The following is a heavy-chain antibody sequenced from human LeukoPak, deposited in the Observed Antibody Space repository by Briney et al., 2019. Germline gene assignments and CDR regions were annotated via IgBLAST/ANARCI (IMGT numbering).Heavy chain of an antibody. Sequence: GGSLRLSCVGYGFTFSNAWMNWVRQTPGKGLECVARIKSEVEGETIDYVASVKGRFTISRDDSKNTVYLQMNSLRTEDTAVYFCATGGYYIDYWGQGTLVTVSS. CDR1: GFTFSNAW. CDR2: IKSEVEGETI. J-gene: IGHJ4*02. V-gene: IGHV3-15*07. CDR3: ATGGYYIDY.